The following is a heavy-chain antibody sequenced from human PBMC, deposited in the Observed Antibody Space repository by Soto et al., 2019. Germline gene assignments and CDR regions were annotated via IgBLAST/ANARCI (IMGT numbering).Heavy chain of an antibody. Sequence: EVQLVESGGRVIRPGGSLRLSCAASGFTFDDYGMSWVRQAPGKGLEWVSGINWNGGTTSYADSVQGRFTISRDNGKNCLYLQKNSLRGEDTALYHCARVGQQLVAYSYYYMDVWGKGTTVTVSS. CDR2: INWNGGTT. V-gene: IGHV3-20*01. CDR1: GFTFDDYG. D-gene: IGHD6-13*01. J-gene: IGHJ6*03. CDR3: ARVGQQLVAYSYYYMDV.